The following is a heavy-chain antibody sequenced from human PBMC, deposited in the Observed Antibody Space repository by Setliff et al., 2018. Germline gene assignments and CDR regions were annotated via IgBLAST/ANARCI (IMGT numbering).Heavy chain of an antibody. D-gene: IGHD7-27*01. CDR1: GGSVGNSYYY. Sequence: SETLSLTCTVSGGSVGNSYYYWNWIRQPAGKGLEWIGRIYTTWSTNYNPSLRSRVSISLDTSKSQFFLKLNSVTAADTAVYYCAIGVVGLGRRNCFGPWGHGTLVTVSS. CDR3: AIGVVGLGRRNCFGP. J-gene: IGHJ5*02. V-gene: IGHV4-61*02. CDR2: IYTTWST.